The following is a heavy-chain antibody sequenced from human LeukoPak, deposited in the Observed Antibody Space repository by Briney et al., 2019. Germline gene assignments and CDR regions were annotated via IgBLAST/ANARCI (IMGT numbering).Heavy chain of an antibody. CDR1: GFTFSSYG. J-gene: IGHJ6*03. CDR2: IRYDGSNK. V-gene: IGHV3-30*02. CDR3: AKLGGPRITMVRGGHYMDV. Sequence: GGSLRLSCAASGFTFSSYGMHWVRQAPGKGLEWVTFIRYDGSNKYYADSVKVRFTISRDNSKNTLYLQMNSLRAEDTAVYYCAKLGGPRITMVRGGHYMDVWGKGTTVTISS. D-gene: IGHD3-10*01.